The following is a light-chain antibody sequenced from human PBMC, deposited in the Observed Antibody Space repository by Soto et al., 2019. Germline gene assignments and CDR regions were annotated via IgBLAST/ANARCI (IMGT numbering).Light chain of an antibody. CDR3: QQYRSLPFT. CDR1: EDIRKY. CDR2: AAS. J-gene: IGKJ3*01. V-gene: IGKV1-16*02. Sequence: DIQMTQSPSSLSASVGDGVTITCRASEDIRKYVAWVQQKPGKAPRSLISAASILESGVASKFSGSGSGTDFTLTISSLQPEDFATYYCQQYRSLPFTVGGGTKVDIK.